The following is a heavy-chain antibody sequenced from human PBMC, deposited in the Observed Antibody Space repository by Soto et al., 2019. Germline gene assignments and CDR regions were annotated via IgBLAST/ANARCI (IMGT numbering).Heavy chain of an antibody. Sequence: SETLSLTCAVYGGSFSDHYWSWIRQPPGKGLEWIGDIYYSGSTNYNPSLKSRVTISVDTSKNQFSLKLSSVTAADTAVYYCARATDFGPLADYYYMDVWGKGTTVTVSS. D-gene: IGHD3-3*01. CDR3: ARATDFGPLADYYYMDV. CDR1: GGSFSDHY. CDR2: IYYSGST. V-gene: IGHV4-59*11. J-gene: IGHJ6*03.